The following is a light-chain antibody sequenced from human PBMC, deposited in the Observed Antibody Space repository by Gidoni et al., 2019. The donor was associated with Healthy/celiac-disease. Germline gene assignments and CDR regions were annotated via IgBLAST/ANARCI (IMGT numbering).Light chain of an antibody. V-gene: IGKV3D-15*01. Sequence: EIVMTQSPATLTVSPGERATLSCRASQSVSSNLAWYQQKPGQAPRLLLYGASTRATGIPARFRGSGSGTEFTLTISSLQSADFAVSYCQQYNNWPPITFGGGTKVEIK. CDR2: GAS. CDR1: QSVSSN. CDR3: QQYNNWPPIT. J-gene: IGKJ4*01.